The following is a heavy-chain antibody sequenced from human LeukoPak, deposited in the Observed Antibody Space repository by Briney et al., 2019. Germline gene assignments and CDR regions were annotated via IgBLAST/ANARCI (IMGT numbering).Heavy chain of an antibody. CDR1: GSSISSYY. J-gene: IGHJ4*02. CDR3: ARGPGPTRYDY. Sequence: SETLSLTCTVSGSSISSYYWSWIRQPPGKGLEWIGYIYYSGSTNYNPSLKSRVTISVDTSKNQFSLKLSFVTAADTAVYYCARGPGPTRYDYWGQGTLVTVSS. CDR2: IYYSGST. V-gene: IGHV4-59*01. D-gene: IGHD1-14*01.